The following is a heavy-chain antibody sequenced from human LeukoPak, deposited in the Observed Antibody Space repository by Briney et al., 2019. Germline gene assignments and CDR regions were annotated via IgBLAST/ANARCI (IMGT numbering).Heavy chain of an antibody. Sequence: GESLKISCKASGYSFTSYWIAWVRQMPGKGLEWMGIIYPGDSDSRYSPSFQGQVTISADKSISTAYLQWSSLKASDTAMYYCARSSVRERHGAFDIWGQGTMVTVSS. J-gene: IGHJ3*02. D-gene: IGHD1-1*01. CDR3: ARSSVRERHGAFDI. CDR1: GYSFTSYW. CDR2: IYPGDSDS. V-gene: IGHV5-51*01.